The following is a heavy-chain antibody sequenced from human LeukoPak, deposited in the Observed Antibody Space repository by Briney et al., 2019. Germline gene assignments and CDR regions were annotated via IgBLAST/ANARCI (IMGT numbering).Heavy chain of an antibody. CDR1: GGSISSGSYY. D-gene: IGHD2-2*01. CDR2: IYTSGST. CDR3: ARGSIVVVPAAMFYYMDV. J-gene: IGHJ6*03. Sequence: SQTLSLTCTVSGGSISSGSYYWSWIRQPAGKGLEWIGRIYTSGSTNYNPSLKSRVTISVDTSKNQFSLKLSSVTAADTAVYYCARGSIVVVPAAMFYYMDVWGKGTTVTVSS. V-gene: IGHV4-61*02.